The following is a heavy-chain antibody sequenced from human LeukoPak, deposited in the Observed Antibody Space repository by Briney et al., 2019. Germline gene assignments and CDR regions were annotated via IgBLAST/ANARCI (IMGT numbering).Heavy chain of an antibody. CDR3: ASSQYYYDSSGYYFDY. CDR2: IIPIFGTA. Sequence: SMKVSCKASGGTFSSYAISWVRQAPGQGLEWMGGIIPIFGTANYAQKFQGRVTITADESTSTAYMELSSLRSEDTAVYYCASSQYYYDSSGYYFDYWGQGTLVTVSS. CDR1: GGTFSSYA. J-gene: IGHJ4*02. V-gene: IGHV1-69*13. D-gene: IGHD3-22*01.